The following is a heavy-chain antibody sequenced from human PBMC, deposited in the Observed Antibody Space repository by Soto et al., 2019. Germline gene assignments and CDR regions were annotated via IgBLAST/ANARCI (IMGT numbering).Heavy chain of an antibody. CDR2: ISSSSSYI. Sequence: GGSLRLSCAASGFSFSGYRMNWVRQAPGKGLEWVSSISSSSSYIYYADSVKGRFTISRDNAKNSLYLQMNSLRAEDTAVYYCAKARRQWLAQGYFDYWGQGTLVTVSS. CDR3: AKARRQWLAQGYFDY. V-gene: IGHV3-21*04. D-gene: IGHD6-19*01. CDR1: GFSFSGYR. J-gene: IGHJ4*02.